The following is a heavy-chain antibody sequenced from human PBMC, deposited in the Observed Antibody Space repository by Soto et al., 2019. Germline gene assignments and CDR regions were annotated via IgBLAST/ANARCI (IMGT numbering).Heavy chain of an antibody. CDR1: GGSVSSGSYY. CDR2: IYYSGST. V-gene: IGHV4-61*01. Sequence: PSETLSLTCTVSGGSVSSGSYYWSWIRQPPGKGLEWIGYIYYSGSTNYNPSLKSRVTISVDTSKNQFSLKLSSVTAADTAVYYCARDSAISLPGSYYYYGMDVWGQGTKVTVSS. CDR3: ARDSAISLPGSYYYYGMDV. J-gene: IGHJ6*02. D-gene: IGHD3-3*01.